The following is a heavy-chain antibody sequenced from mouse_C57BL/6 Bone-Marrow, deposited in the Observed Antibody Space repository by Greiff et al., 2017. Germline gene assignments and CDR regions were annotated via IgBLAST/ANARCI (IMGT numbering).Heavy chain of an antibody. J-gene: IGHJ1*03. CDR1: GYTFTSYW. V-gene: IGHV1-5*01. CDR2: IYPGNSDT. Sequence: VQLKQSGTVLARPGASVKMSCKTSGYTFTSYWMHWVKQRPGQGLEWIGAIYPGNSDTSYNQKFKGKAKLTAVTSASTAYMELSSLTNEDSAVYYCTGWGASVVARYWYFDVWGTGTTVTVSS. D-gene: IGHD1-1*01. CDR3: TGWGASVVARYWYFDV.